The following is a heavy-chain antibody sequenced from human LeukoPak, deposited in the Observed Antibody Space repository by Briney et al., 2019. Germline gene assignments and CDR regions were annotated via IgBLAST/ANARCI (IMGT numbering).Heavy chain of an antibody. CDR1: GYTFTGYY. Sequence: ASVKVSCKASGYTFTGYYMHWVRQAPGQGLEWMGWTNPNSGGTNYARKFQGRVTMTRDTSISTAYMELSRLRSDDTAAYYCARDRGVDYCSGGSCSHYYYYMDVWGKGTTVTISS. J-gene: IGHJ6*03. CDR2: TNPNSGGT. D-gene: IGHD2-15*01. CDR3: ARDRGVDYCSGGSCSHYYYYMDV. V-gene: IGHV1-2*02.